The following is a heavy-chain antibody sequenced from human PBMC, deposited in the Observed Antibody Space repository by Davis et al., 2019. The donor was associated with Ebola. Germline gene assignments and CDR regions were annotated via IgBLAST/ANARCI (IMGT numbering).Heavy chain of an antibody. Sequence: GGSLRLSCAASGFTFSSYAMHWVRQAPGKGLEWVAVISYDGSNKYYADSVKGRFTISRDNSKNTLYLQMNSLRAEDTAVYYCAKSPVVVVAAREPFDYWGQGTLVTVSS. CDR2: ISYDGSNK. D-gene: IGHD2-15*01. CDR3: AKSPVVVVAAREPFDY. CDR1: GFTFSSYA. J-gene: IGHJ4*02. V-gene: IGHV3-30-3*02.